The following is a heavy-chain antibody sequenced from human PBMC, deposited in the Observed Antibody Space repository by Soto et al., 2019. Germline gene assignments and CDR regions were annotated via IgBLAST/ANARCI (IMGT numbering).Heavy chain of an antibody. CDR1: GFTFSSYS. CDR3: ARGRWFGESNDY. J-gene: IGHJ4*02. V-gene: IGHV3-48*02. Sequence: EVQLVESGGGLVQPGGSLRLSCAASGFTFSSYSMNWVRQAPGKGLEWISYISSSSSTIYYADSVKGRFTISRDNAKNSLYLQVNSLRDEDTAVYFCARGRWFGESNDYWGQGTLVTVSS. CDR2: ISSSSSTI. D-gene: IGHD3-10*01.